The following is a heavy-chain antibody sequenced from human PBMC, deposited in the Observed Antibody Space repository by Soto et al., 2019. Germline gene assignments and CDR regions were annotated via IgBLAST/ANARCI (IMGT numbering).Heavy chain of an antibody. CDR3: ARAHTMMIMDRFDP. J-gene: IGHJ5*02. Sequence: HPGWSLRLSCAASGFKFRNYAIHPVRQAPGKGLEWLAFIWFDGSKKYYADSVKGRFTISRDNSKNTVYLDMNSLKADDSGVFYCARAHTMMIMDRFDPWGHGTMVTAPQ. D-gene: IGHD3-16*01. CDR2: IWFDGSKK. V-gene: IGHV3-33*01. CDR1: GFKFRNYA.